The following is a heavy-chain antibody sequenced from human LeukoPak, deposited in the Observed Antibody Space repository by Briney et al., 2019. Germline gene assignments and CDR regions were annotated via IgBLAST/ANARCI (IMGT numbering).Heavy chain of an antibody. V-gene: IGHV4-39*01. CDR3: ARQVATIYHGFDI. J-gene: IGHJ3*02. Sequence: SETLSLTCSASGDSIRDSSYYWALIRQPPGKGLEWIGSIYYSGSTYYNPSLQSRLSMSVDTSSNQFSLNLRSVTASDTAIYYCARQVATIYHGFDIWGHGTMVIVSS. CDR1: GDSIRDSSYY. CDR2: IYYSGST. D-gene: IGHD5-12*01.